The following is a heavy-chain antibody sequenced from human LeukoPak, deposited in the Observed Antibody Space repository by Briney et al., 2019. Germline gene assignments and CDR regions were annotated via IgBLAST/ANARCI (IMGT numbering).Heavy chain of an antibody. CDR1: GFTFSSYG. D-gene: IGHD2-2*01. CDR2: IRYDGSNK. J-gene: IGHJ4*02. CDR3: AKDRPNIVVVPAATPLDY. V-gene: IGHV3-30*02. Sequence: GSLRLSCAASGFTFSSYGMHWVRQAPGKGLEWVAFIRYDGSNKYYADSVKGRFTISRDNSKNTLYLQMNSLRAEDTAVYYCAKDRPNIVVVPAATPLDYWGQGTLVTVSS.